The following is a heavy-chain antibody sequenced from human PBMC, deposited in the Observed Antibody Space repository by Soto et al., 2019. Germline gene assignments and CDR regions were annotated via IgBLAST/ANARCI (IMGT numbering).Heavy chain of an antibody. CDR3: ARDNGYSYGYTLDH. J-gene: IGHJ4*02. D-gene: IGHD5-18*01. V-gene: IGHV4-59*01. CDR1: GGSISSYY. Sequence: PSETLSLTCTVSGGSISSYYWSWSRQPPGKGLEWIGYIYYSGSTNYNPSLKSRVTISVDTSKNQFSLKLSSVTAADTAVYYCARDNGYSYGYTLDHWGQGTLVTIS. CDR2: IYYSGST.